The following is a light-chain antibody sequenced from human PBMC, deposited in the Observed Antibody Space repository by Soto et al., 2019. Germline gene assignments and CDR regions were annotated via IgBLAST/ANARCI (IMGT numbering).Light chain of an antibody. J-gene: IGKJ4*01. CDR1: QSVRTN. CDR2: GAS. V-gene: IGKV3-15*01. Sequence: ETMMTQSPATLSVSPGERATLSCRASQSVRTNLAWYQQEPGQAPRLLIYGASTRATGIPARVSGSGSGTEFTLTISSLQSEDFAVYYCQQYNNWPLTFGGGTKVDIK. CDR3: QQYNNWPLT.